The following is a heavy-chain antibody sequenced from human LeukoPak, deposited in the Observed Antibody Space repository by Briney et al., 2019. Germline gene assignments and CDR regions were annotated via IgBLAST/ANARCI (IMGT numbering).Heavy chain of an antibody. Sequence: ASVKVSCKASVYTFTVYYMQWVRQAPGQGLEWMGWINPNSGGTNYAQKFQGRVTMTRDTSISTAYMELSRLRSDDTAVYYCASSPLLGYCSGGSCLNLDYWGQGTLVTVSS. CDR2: INPNSGGT. D-gene: IGHD2-15*01. J-gene: IGHJ4*02. CDR1: VYTFTVYY. CDR3: ASSPLLGYCSGGSCLNLDY. V-gene: IGHV1-2*02.